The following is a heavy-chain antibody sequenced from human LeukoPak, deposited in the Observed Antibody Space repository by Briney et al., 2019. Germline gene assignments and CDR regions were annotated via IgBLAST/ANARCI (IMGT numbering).Heavy chain of an antibody. Sequence: GGSLRLSSAASGFTFSSYGMHWVRQAPGQGLEGVAFIRYDGSKKYYADSVKGRFTISRDNSKNTLYVQINSLRAEDTAVYYCAKDGVPNRYFVRNYFDYWGQGTLVTVSS. V-gene: IGHV3-30*02. CDR2: IRYDGSKK. CDR3: AKDGVPNRYFVRNYFDY. D-gene: IGHD1-14*01. CDR1: GFTFSSYG. J-gene: IGHJ4*02.